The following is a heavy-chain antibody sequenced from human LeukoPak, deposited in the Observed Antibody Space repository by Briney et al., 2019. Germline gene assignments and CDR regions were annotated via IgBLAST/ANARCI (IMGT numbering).Heavy chain of an antibody. CDR2: IYTRGAT. V-gene: IGHV4-4*07. D-gene: IGHD3-9*01. Sequence: PSETLSLTCTVSGGSISNYYWSWIRQPAGKGLEWLGRIYTRGATNYNPSIKSRVTISVYTYKNQFSLKLSSVTAADTAMYFFSKRQTTYDILTGYYRNYFDPWGQGTLVTVSS. CDR3: SKRQTTYDILTGYYRNYFDP. CDR1: GGSISNYY. J-gene: IGHJ5*02.